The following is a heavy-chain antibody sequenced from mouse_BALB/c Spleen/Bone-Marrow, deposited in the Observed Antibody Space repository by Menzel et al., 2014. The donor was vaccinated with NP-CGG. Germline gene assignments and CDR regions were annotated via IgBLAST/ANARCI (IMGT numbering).Heavy chain of an antibody. CDR3: ARRDYRYDGFAY. J-gene: IGHJ3*01. CDR2: ISCYNGAT. CDR1: GHSFTGYY. D-gene: IGHD2-14*01. Sequence: LVKTGASVKISCKASGHSFTGYYMHWVKQSHGKSLEWIGYISCYNGATNYNQKFKGKASFTVDTSSSTAYMQFKSLTSEDSAVYFCARRDYRYDGFAYWGQGTLVTVSA. V-gene: IGHV1S34*01.